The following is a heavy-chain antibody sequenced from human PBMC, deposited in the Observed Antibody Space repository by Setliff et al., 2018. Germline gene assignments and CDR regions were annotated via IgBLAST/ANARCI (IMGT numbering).Heavy chain of an antibody. V-gene: IGHV3-72*01. Sequence: PGGSLRLSCAASGFIFSDHYMDWVRQAPGRGLEWVARSRDKASSYTTEYAASVKGRFTIARDNSKNSVYYCVRARTTNYDFWSGLNAFDIWGQGTMVTVSS. CDR1: GFIFSDHY. D-gene: IGHD3-3*01. J-gene: IGHJ3*02. CDR3: NAFDI. CDR2: SRDKASSYTT.